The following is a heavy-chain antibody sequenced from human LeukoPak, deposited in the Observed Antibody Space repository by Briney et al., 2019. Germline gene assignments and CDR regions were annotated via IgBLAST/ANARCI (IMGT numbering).Heavy chain of an antibody. Sequence: SVKVSCKASGFTFTSSAVQWVRQARGQRLERIGWIVVGSGNTNYAQKFQGRVTMTRDTSTSTVYMELSSLRSEDTAVYYCARGAGYYDSSGYQEGFDYWGQGTLVTVSS. CDR1: GFTFTSSA. CDR2: IVVGSGNT. CDR3: ARGAGYYDSSGYQEGFDY. V-gene: IGHV1-58*01. J-gene: IGHJ4*02. D-gene: IGHD3-22*01.